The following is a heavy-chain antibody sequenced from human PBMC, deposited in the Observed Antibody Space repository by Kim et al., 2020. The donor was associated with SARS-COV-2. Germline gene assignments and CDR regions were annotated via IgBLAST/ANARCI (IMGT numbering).Heavy chain of an antibody. J-gene: IGHJ3*02. Sequence: ASVKVSCKASGYNFTGYYMHWVRQAPGQGLEWMGWINPNSGGTNYAQKFQGRVTMTRDTSISTAYMELSRLRSDETAVYYCASQLRITMIVVVHYAFDIRGQGTMVTVSS. CDR2: INPNSGGT. CDR1: GYNFTGYY. V-gene: IGHV1-2*02. D-gene: IGHD3-22*01. CDR3: ASQLRITMIVVVHYAFDI.